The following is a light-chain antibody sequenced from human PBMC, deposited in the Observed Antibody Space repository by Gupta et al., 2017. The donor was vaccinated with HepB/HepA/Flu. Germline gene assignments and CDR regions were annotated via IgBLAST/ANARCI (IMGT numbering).Light chain of an antibody. CDR1: SSDVGGYNY. Sequence: SALTPPASGSASPGQSITISCTGTSSDVGGYNYVSWYQQHPGKAPKLMIYDVSKRPSGVSNRFSGSKSGNTASLTISGLQAEDEADYYCSSYTSSSTRVFGGGTKLTVL. CDR2: DVS. V-gene: IGLV2-14*01. J-gene: IGLJ3*02. CDR3: SSYTSSSTRV.